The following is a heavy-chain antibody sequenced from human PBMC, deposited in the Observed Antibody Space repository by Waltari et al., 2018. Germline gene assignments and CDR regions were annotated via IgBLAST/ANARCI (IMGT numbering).Heavy chain of an antibody. J-gene: IGHJ4*02. Sequence: QITLKESGPTLVKPTQTLTLTCTFSGFSLTTTGVGVGWIRQPPGQALEWVALIYWNDDKLSSPSLRSRVTITKDTSKNQVVLTMTNMDPVDTATYYCAHSHDRNYAWQFDYWGQGTLVTVSS. CDR3: AHSHDRNYAWQFDY. CDR1: GFSLTTTGVG. D-gene: IGHD1-7*01. CDR2: IYWNDDK. V-gene: IGHV2-5*01.